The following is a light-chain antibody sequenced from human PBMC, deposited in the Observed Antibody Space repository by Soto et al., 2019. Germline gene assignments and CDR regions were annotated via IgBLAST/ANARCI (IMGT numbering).Light chain of an antibody. CDR1: QSISRNY. V-gene: IGKV3-20*01. CDR3: QHYGGSPIT. CDR2: HAS. J-gene: IGKJ4*01. Sequence: VLTQSPGTLSLSPGERVTLSCRASQSISRNYLAWYQQKPGQAPRLLIYHASNRVSGTPDRFSGSGSGADFILTISRLEPEDFAVYYCQHYGGSPITFGGGTK.